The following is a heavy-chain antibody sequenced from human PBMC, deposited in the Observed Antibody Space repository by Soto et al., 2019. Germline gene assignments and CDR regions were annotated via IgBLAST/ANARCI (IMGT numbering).Heavy chain of an antibody. CDR2: IIPVFGTA. D-gene: IGHD3-22*01. Sequence: SVKVSCKASGDTFSSDAISWVRQAPGQGLEWMGGIIPVFGTAHYAQNFQGRATLTADKSTTTVYMELSSLRSEDTAVYYCAKEGGKNYNSSCDCRGAYYYYGMDVWGQGTTVTVSS. CDR3: AKEGGKNYNSSCDCRGAYYYYGMDV. CDR1: GDTFSSDA. J-gene: IGHJ6*02. V-gene: IGHV1-69*06.